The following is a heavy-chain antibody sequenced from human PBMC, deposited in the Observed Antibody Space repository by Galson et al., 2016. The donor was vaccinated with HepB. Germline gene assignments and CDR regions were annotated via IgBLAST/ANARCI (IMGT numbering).Heavy chain of an antibody. CDR2: IYSGDSDT. CDR3: ARRGYSTTGDDDY. CDR1: GYSFSNYW. V-gene: IGHV5-51*01. J-gene: IGHJ4*02. D-gene: IGHD2/OR15-2a*01. Sequence: QSGAEVKRPGESLRISCKTSGYSFSNYWIAWVRQMPGKGLEWMGIIYSGDSDTRYSPSFQGQVTISADKSINTAYLQWSSLKASDTAIYYCARRGYSTTGDDDYWGQGTLVTVSS.